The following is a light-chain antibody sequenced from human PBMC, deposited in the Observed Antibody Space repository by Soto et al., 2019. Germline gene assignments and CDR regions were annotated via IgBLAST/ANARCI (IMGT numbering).Light chain of an antibody. J-gene: IGKJ1*01. CDR3: QQYNSYSPWT. CDR2: DAS. CDR1: QSISSW. V-gene: IGKV1-5*01. Sequence: DIQMTQSPSTLSASVGDRVTITCRASQSISSWLAWYQQKPGKAPKLLIYDASSLESGVPSRFSGSGSGTEFTLTISSLQSDDFATYSCQQYNSYSPWTFGQGTKVEIK.